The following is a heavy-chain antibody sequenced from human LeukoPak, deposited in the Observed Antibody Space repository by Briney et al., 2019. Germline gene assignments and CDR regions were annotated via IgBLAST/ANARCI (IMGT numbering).Heavy chain of an antibody. CDR1: PYYFNNYW. Sequence: GESLKISCKDTPYYFNNYWIGWVRQMPGKGLEWMGIIYPGDSDTRYSPSFQGQVTISADKSISTAYLQWSSLKASDTAMYYCVRQYSSGWYWVYWGQGTLVTVSS. J-gene: IGHJ4*02. CDR3: VRQYSSGWYWVY. V-gene: IGHV5-51*01. CDR2: IYPGDSDT. D-gene: IGHD6-19*01.